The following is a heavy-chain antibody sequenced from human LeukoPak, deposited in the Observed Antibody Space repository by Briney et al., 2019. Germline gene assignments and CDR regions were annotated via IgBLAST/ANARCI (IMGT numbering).Heavy chain of an antibody. Sequence: GASVKVSCKASGGTFSSYAISWVRQAPGQGLEWMGGIIPIFGTANYAQKFQGRVTITADESTSTAYMELSSLRSDDTAVYYCARELPVGVRYCSSTSCYMPPDYWGQGTLVTVSS. V-gene: IGHV1-69*13. CDR2: IIPIFGTA. CDR1: GGTFSSYA. CDR3: ARELPVGVRYCSSTSCYMPPDY. J-gene: IGHJ4*02. D-gene: IGHD2-2*02.